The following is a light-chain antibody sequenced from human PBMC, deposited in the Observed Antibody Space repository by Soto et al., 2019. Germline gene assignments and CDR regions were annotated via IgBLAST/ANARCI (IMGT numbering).Light chain of an antibody. CDR3: LQDYNSWT. CDR2: AAS. Sequence: AIHMAQSRCSLSASFVDGVTITCRTSQGIRNDLGWYQQKPGKAPKLLIYAASSLQSGVPSRFSGSGSGTDFTLTISSLQPEDFATYYCLQDYNSWTFGQGTKVDIK. J-gene: IGKJ1*01. V-gene: IGKV1-6*01. CDR1: QGIRND.